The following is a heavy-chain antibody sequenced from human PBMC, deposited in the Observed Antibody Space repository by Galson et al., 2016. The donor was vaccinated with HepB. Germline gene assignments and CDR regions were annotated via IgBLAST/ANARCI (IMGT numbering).Heavy chain of an antibody. V-gene: IGHV4-34*01. J-gene: IGHJ2*01. CDR1: GGSFSSYS. Sequence: ETLSLTCSVYGGSFSSYSWSWIRQPPGKGLEWIGEVSHTGNTNYNPSLESRLTMSIDTSKNQFSLRLSSVTAADTAVYYCAGEDWYFDLWGRGTLVTVSS. CDR3: AGEDWYFDL. CDR2: VSHTGNT.